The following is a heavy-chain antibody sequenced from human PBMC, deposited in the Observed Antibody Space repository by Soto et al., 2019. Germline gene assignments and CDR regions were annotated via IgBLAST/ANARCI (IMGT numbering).Heavy chain of an antibody. CDR3: ARRSSSWYFDC. D-gene: IGHD6-13*01. CDR1: GFTFSSYA. J-gene: IGHJ4*02. CDR2: ISGSGGST. V-gene: IGHV3-23*01. Sequence: EVQLLESGGGLVQPGGSLRLSCAASGFTFSSYAMNWVRQAPGKGLEWVSVISGSGGSTYYTDSVKGRFTISRDNSKNTLSLQMSSLRAADTAVYYCARRSSSWYFDCWGQGTLVTVSS.